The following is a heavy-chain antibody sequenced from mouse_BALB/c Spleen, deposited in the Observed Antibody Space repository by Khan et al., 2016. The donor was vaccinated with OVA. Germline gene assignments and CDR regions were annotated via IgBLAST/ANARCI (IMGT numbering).Heavy chain of an antibody. CDR3: SRLGSSDGTALGY. Sequence: QVQLQQSGAELAKPGASVKMSCKAAGYTFANYWMHWVKQRPGQGLDWIGYINPSTGYTDYNQKFKDKATLTADKSSSTAYMQLSSLTSEDTAVYDSSRLGSSDGTALGYWGQGTTLTVSS. CDR1: GYTFANYW. D-gene: IGHD1-1*01. CDR2: INPSTGYT. J-gene: IGHJ2*01. V-gene: IGHV1-7*01.